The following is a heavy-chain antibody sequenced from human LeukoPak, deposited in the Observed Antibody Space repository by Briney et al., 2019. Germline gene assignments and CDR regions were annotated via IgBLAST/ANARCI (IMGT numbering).Heavy chain of an antibody. D-gene: IGHD3-10*01. CDR1: GFSFSSHS. CDR3: ARDRINYGTDY. J-gene: IGHJ4*02. Sequence: GGSLRLSCAASGFSFSSHSMNWVRQAPGKGLEWVSSISGTSTYIYYADSLKGRFTISRDNAKNSLFLQMNSLRAEDTAVYYCARDRINYGTDYWGQGTLVTVSS. V-gene: IGHV3-21*04. CDR2: ISGTSTYI.